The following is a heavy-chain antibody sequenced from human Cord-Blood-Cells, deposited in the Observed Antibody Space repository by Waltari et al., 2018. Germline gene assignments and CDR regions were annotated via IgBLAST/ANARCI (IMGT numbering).Heavy chain of an antibody. Sequence: EVQLVQSGAEVKKPGESLKISCKGSGYSFTSYWIGWVRQMPGKGLEWRGIIYPGDSDTGYSPSFQGQVAISADKSISTAYLQWSSLKASDTAMYYCALGFWSGHYYYYGMDVWGQGTTVTVSS. CDR1: GYSFTSYW. V-gene: IGHV5-51*01. CDR2: IYPGDSDT. CDR3: ALGFWSGHYYYYGMDV. D-gene: IGHD3-3*01. J-gene: IGHJ6*02.